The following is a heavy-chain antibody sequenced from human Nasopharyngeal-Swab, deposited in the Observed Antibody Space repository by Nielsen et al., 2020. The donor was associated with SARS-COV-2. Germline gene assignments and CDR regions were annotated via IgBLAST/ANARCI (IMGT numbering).Heavy chain of an antibody. Sequence: VRQMPGKGLEWVSSISSSSSYIYYADSVKGRFTISRDNAKNSLYLQMNSLRAEDTAVYYCARDSSWGRDSYYRGDYWGQGTLVTVSS. D-gene: IGHD5-24*01. V-gene: IGHV3-21*01. CDR2: ISSSSSYI. CDR3: ARDSSWGRDSYYRGDY. J-gene: IGHJ4*02.